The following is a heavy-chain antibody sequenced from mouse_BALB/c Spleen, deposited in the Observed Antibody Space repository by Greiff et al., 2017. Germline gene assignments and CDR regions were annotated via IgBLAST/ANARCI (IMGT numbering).Heavy chain of an antibody. V-gene: IGHV2-6-7*01. Sequence: VQGVESGPGLVAPSQSLSITCTVSGFSLTGYGVNWVRQPPGKGLEWLGMIWGDGSTDYNSALKSRLSISKDNSKSQVFLKMNSLQTDDTARYYCARDPLFYYGNYYAMDYWGQGTSVTVSS. D-gene: IGHD2-1*01. CDR1: GFSLTGYG. CDR3: ARDPLFYYGNYYAMDY. J-gene: IGHJ4*01. CDR2: IWGDGST.